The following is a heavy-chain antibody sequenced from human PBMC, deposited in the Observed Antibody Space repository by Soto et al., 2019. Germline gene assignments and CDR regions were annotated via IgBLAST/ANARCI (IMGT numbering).Heavy chain of an antibody. V-gene: IGHV3-72*01. CDR3: ARVSIRQWLVN. D-gene: IGHD6-19*01. CDR2: TRNKANSYTT. J-gene: IGHJ4*02. Sequence: PGGSLRLSCAASGFTFSDHYMDWVRQAPGKGLEWVGRTRNKANSYTTEYAASVKGRSTISRDDSKNSLYLQMNSLKTEDTAVYYCARVSIRQWLVNWGQGTLVTVSS. CDR1: GFTFSDHY.